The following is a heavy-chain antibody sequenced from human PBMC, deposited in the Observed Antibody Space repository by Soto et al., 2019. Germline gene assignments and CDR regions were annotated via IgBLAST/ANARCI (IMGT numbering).Heavy chain of an antibody. D-gene: IGHD6-19*01. V-gene: IGHV1-8*01. Sequence: QVQLVQSGAEVKKPGASVKVSCKASGYTFRSYDIKWVRQATGQGLEWMGWLNPNSGDTGYAQKFQGRDTLTTNTSINTAYIELSSLTSDDTAVYYCATSGGGWYLYWGQGTLVTVSS. CDR2: LNPNSGDT. CDR3: ATSGGGWYLY. J-gene: IGHJ4*02. CDR1: GYTFRSYD.